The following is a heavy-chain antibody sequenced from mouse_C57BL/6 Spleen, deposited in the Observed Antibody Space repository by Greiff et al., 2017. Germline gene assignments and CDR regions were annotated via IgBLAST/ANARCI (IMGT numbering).Heavy chain of an antibody. CDR2: IDPSDSYT. CDR3: ARGGDDYVFAY. J-gene: IGHJ3*01. Sequence: VQLQQPGAELVMPGASVKLSCKASGYTFTSYWMHWVKQRPGQGLEWIGEIDPSDSYTNYNQKFKGKSTLTVDKSSSTAYMQLSSLTSEDSAVYYCARGGDDYVFAYWRQGTLVTVSA. CDR1: GYTFTSYW. D-gene: IGHD2-4*01. V-gene: IGHV1-69*01.